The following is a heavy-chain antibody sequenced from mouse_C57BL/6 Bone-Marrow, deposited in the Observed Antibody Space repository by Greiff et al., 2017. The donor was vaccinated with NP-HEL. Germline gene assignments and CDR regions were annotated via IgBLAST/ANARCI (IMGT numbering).Heavy chain of an antibody. D-gene: IGHD1-1*01. Sequence: VKLMESGPGLVAPSQSLSITCTVSGFSLTSYGVHWVRQPPGKGLEWLVVIWSDGSTTYNSALKSRLSISKDNSKSQVFLKMNSLQTDDTAMYYCARQTTVVARNYAMDYWGQGTSVTVSS. V-gene: IGHV2-6-1*01. CDR1: GFSLTSYG. CDR2: IWSDGST. J-gene: IGHJ4*01. CDR3: ARQTTVVARNYAMDY.